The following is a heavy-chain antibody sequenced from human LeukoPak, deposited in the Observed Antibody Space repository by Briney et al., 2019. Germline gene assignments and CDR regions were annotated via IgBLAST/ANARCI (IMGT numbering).Heavy chain of an antibody. D-gene: IGHD3-16*02. CDR3: ARTERLSIYQLDAFDI. Sequence: VASVKVSCKASGGTFSSYAISWVRQAPGQGLEWMGGIIPIFGTANYAQKFQGRVTITADESTSTAYMELSSLRSEDTAVYYCARTERLSIYQLDAFDIWGQGTMVTVSS. V-gene: IGHV1-69*13. J-gene: IGHJ3*02. CDR2: IIPIFGTA. CDR1: GGTFSSYA.